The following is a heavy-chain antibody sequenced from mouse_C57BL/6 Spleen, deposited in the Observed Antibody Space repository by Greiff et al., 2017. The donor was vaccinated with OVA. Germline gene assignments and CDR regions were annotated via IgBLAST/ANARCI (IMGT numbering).Heavy chain of an antibody. J-gene: IGHJ3*01. CDR3: TGPDLSDGYSAWFAY. CDR2: IRLKSDNYAT. CDR1: GFTFSNYW. Sequence: DVKLVESGGGLVQPGGSMKLSCVASGFTFSNYWMNWVRQSPEKGLEWVAQIRLKSDNYATHYAESVKGRFTISRDDSKSSVYLQMNNLRAEDTGIYYCTGPDLSDGYSAWFAYWGQGTLVTVSA. V-gene: IGHV6-3*01. D-gene: IGHD2-3*01.